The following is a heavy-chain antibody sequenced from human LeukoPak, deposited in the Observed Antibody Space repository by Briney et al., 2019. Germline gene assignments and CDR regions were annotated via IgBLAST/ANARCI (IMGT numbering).Heavy chain of an antibody. J-gene: IGHJ4*02. CDR2: IKQDGSEK. V-gene: IGHV3-7*01. CDR3: ASTKNYGGNPSDY. Sequence: GGSLRLSCAASGFTFSSYWMSWVRQAPGKGLEWVANIKQDGSEKYYVDSVKGRFTISRDNAKNPLYLQMNSLRAEDTAVYYCASTKNYGGNPSDYWGQGTLVTVSS. CDR1: GFTFSSYW. D-gene: IGHD4-23*01.